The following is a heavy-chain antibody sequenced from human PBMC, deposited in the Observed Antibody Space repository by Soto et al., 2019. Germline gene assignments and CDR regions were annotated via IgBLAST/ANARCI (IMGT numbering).Heavy chain of an antibody. J-gene: IGHJ6*02. D-gene: IGHD3-10*01. CDR1: GFTFSSYE. CDR2: ISSSGSTM. Sequence: GGSLRLSCTASGFTFSSYEMNWVRQAPGKGLEWVSYISSSGSTMYYADSVRGLFTISRDNAKNSLFLQMDSLRAEDTAVYYCARTGGSGVSYYYFAMDVWGQGTTVTVSS. CDR3: ARTGGSGVSYYYFAMDV. V-gene: IGHV3-48*03.